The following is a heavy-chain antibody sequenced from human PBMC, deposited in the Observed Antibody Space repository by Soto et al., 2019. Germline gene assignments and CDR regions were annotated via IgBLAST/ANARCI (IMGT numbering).Heavy chain of an antibody. CDR2: VYERVNT. V-gene: IGHV4-39*01. J-gene: IGHJ4*02. Sequence: QVHLQESGPGLVRPSETLSLTCAVSGASISRTGFHWGWIRQPPGQGLEWIGSVYERVNTYYNSSLKSRVTISVDTSKNQFSLELKSVTAADTAVYYCSRRGSGHTFDYWGQGTLVTVSS. CDR3: SRRGSGHTFDY. D-gene: IGHD3-10*01. CDR1: GASISRTGFH.